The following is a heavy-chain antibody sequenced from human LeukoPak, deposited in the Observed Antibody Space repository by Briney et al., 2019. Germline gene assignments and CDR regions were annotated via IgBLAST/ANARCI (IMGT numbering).Heavy chain of an antibody. CDR2: TSQDVRNN. Sequence: GGSLRLSCVASGFSFSAYAMHWVRQAPGKGLVWVAITSQDVRNNFYADSVQGRFTISRDNSKNTVYLQMNRLRVEDTAVYFCARDKGEGIYYFYMDVWGKGTTVTVSS. V-gene: IGHV3-30-3*01. CDR3: ARDKGEGIYYFYMDV. D-gene: IGHD3-16*01. J-gene: IGHJ6*03. CDR1: GFSFSAYA.